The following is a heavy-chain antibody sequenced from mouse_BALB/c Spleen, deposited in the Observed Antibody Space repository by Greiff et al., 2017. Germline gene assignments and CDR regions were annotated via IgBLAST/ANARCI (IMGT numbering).Heavy chain of an antibody. CDR3: ARDHYGNYDWYFDV. CDR2: IYPYNGGT. CDR1: GYTFTDYN. V-gene: IGHV1S29*02. D-gene: IGHD2-1*01. Sequence: VQLKESGPELVKPGASVKISCKASGYTFTDYNMHWVKQSHGKSLEWIGYIYPYNGGTGYNQKFKSKATLTVDNSSSTAYMELRSLTSEDSAVYYCARDHYGNYDWYFDVWGAGTTVTVSS. J-gene: IGHJ1*01.